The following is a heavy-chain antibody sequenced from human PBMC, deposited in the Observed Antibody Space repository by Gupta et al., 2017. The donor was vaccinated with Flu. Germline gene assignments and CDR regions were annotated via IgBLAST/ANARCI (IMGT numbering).Heavy chain of an antibody. CDR2: SNHSGST. Sequence: IRQPPGKGLEWIGESNHSGSTNYNPSLKSRVTRAGDTSKNQFSLKGSSVTAADTAVYDCARARQWGFGGSAPPRNYGMDVWGQGNTVTVSS. D-gene: IGHD3-10*01. CDR3: ARARQWGFGGSAPPRNYGMDV. V-gene: IGHV4-34*01. J-gene: IGHJ6*02.